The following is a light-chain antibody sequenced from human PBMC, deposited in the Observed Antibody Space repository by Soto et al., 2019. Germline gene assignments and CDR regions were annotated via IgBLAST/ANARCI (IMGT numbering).Light chain of an antibody. CDR2: DAS. V-gene: IGKV3-11*01. CDR3: QHRSNLPP. J-gene: IGKJ4*01. Sequence: DIVMTQSPATLSVSPGERATLSCRASQSISSNLAWYQQRPGQAPRLLIYDASIWATGIPARFSGSGSGTDFTLTISSLEPEDFAVYFCQHRSNLPPFGGGTKVDIK. CDR1: QSISSN.